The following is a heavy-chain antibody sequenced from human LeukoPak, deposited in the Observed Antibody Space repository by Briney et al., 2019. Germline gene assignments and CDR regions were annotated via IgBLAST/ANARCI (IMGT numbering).Heavy chain of an antibody. CDR1: GGSISSSSYY. CDR2: IYYSGST. Sequence: SETLSLTCTVSGGSISSSSYYWGWIRQPPGKGLEWIGYIYYSGSTYYNPSLKSRVTISVDTSKNQFSLKLSSVTAADTAVYYCARSGGNSYWPLPFDIWGQGTMVTVSS. V-gene: IGHV4-31*03. J-gene: IGHJ3*02. D-gene: IGHD4-23*01. CDR3: ARSGGNSYWPLPFDI.